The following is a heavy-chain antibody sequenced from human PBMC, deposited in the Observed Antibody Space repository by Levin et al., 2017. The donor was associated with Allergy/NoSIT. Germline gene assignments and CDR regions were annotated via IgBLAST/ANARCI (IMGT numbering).Heavy chain of an antibody. CDR1: GGSISGHY. D-gene: IGHD5-12*01. CDR2: FHYSGST. CDR3: AKIRGGWLLDS. Sequence: PGGSLRLSCTVSGGSISGHYWSWIRQPPGKGLEYIGYFHYSGSTNYNPSLKSRVTISVDTSKNQFSLKLSSVTAADTAVYFCAKIRGGWLLDSWGHGTLVIVSS. V-gene: IGHV4-59*11. J-gene: IGHJ5*01.